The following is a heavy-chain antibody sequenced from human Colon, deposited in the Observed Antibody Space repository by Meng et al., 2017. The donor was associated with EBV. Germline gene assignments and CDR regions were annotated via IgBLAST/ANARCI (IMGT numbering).Heavy chain of an antibody. J-gene: IGHJ4*02. CDR1: GGSLSIRNW. D-gene: IGHD2-21*02. Sequence: VRPVESGHDLVSLSVPLSPPCAFCGGSLSIRNWWRWVRQPQGNGLELIGEIYHSGSTNYNPSLKSLVTISVDESKNQFSLRLSSVTAADTAVYYCARVGAYCGGDCYHPRWGQGTLVTVSS. CDR2: IYHSGST. CDR3: ARVGAYCGGDCYHPR. V-gene: IGHV4-4*02.